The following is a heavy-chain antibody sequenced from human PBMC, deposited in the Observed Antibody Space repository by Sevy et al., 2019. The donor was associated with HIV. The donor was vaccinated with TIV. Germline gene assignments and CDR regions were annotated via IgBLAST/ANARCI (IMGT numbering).Heavy chain of an antibody. V-gene: IGHV3-7*01. J-gene: IGHJ6*03. CDR2: IKQDGSER. D-gene: IGHD2-2*01. CDR1: GFTFSSYW. CDR3: ARDSQNIVVVPAATINYYYSYYMDV. Sequence: GGSLRLSCAASGFTFSSYWMSWVRQAPGKGLEWVANIKQDGSERYYEDSVKGRFTISRDNTKNSVYLQMNSLRVEDTAVYYCARDSQNIVVVPAATINYYYSYYMDVWGKGTTVTVS.